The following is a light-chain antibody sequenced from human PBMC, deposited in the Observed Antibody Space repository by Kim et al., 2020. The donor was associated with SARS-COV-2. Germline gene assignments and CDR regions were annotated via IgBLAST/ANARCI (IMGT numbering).Light chain of an antibody. J-gene: IGLJ3*02. CDR2: DIT. CDR3: LLSYSGAWV. V-gene: IGLV7-46*01. Sequence: PGGTFTCTCASSTGTVTTGHNPYWFQQKPGQVPRTLIYDITNKPSWTPARFSGSLLGDKAALTLSGAQPEDEGDYYCLLSYSGAWVFGGGTQLTVL. CDR1: TGTVTTGHN.